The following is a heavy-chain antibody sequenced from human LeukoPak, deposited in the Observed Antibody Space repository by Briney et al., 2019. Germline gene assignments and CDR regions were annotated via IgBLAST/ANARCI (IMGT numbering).Heavy chain of an antibody. CDR1: GGSFSGYY. CDR3: ARGAVYCSGGSCYSAYYYYYYYMDV. CDR2: INHNGST. J-gene: IGHJ6*03. Sequence: SETLSLTCAVYGGSFSGYYWSWIRQPPGKGLEWIGEINHNGSTNYNPSLKSRVTISVDASKNQFSQKLSSVTAADTAVYYCARGAVYCSGGSCYSAYYYYYYYMDVWGKGTTVTVSS. V-gene: IGHV4-34*01. D-gene: IGHD2-15*01.